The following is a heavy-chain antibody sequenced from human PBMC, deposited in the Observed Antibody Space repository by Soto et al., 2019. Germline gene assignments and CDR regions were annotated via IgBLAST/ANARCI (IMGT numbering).Heavy chain of an antibody. V-gene: IGHV4-39*01. CDR1: GGSISSSSYY. CDR2: IYYSGST. D-gene: IGHD3-22*01. CDR3: ARLGRDSSGYYYYYYGMDV. J-gene: IGHJ6*02. Sequence: PSETLSLTCTVSGGSISSSSYYWGWIRQPPGKGLEWIGSIYYSGSTYYNPSLKSRVTISVDTSKNQFSLKLSSVTAADTAVYYCARLGRDSSGYYYYYYGMDVWGQGTTVTVSS.